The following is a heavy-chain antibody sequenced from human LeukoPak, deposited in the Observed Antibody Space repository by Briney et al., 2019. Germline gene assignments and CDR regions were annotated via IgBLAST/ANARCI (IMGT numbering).Heavy chain of an antibody. CDR3: ARVRYCSATSIDY. D-gene: IGHD3-10*01. V-gene: IGHV3-21*01. J-gene: IGHJ4*02. Sequence: PGGSLRLSCAASGFTFSSDSMNSVRQAPGEGLEWVSSISSSISYIYYADSVKGRFTISRDTAKNSLYLHMNSLTAEDTAVYYCARVRYCSATSIDYWGQGTLVTVSS. CDR2: ISSSISYI. CDR1: GFTFSSDS.